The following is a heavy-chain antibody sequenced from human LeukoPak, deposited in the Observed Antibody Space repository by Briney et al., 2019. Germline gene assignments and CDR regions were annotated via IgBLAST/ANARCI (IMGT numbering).Heavy chain of an antibody. CDR3: ARVAASGYYPHYYYYGMDV. D-gene: IGHD3-22*01. J-gene: IGHJ6*02. CDR1: GGSISSSSYY. Sequence: SETPSLTCTVSGGSISSSSYYWGWIRQPPGKGLEWIGGIYYSGDTYYNPSLKSRVTISVDTSKNQFSLRLNSVTAADTAVYYCARVAASGYYPHYYYYGMDVWGQGTTVTVSS. CDR2: IYYSGDT. V-gene: IGHV4-39*07.